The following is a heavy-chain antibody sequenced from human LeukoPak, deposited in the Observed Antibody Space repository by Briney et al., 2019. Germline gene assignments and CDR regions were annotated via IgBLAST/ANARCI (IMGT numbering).Heavy chain of an antibody. CDR1: GGTFSSYA. D-gene: IGHD3-10*01. CDR3: ARGLLWFGELQYFDY. J-gene: IGHJ4*02. V-gene: IGHV1-69*05. CDR2: IIPIFGTA. Sequence: ASVKVSCKASGGTFSSYAISWVRQAPGQGLEWMGGIIPIFGTANYAQKFQGRVTITTDESTSTAYMELSSLRSEDTVVYYCARGLLWFGELQYFDYWGQGTLVTVSS.